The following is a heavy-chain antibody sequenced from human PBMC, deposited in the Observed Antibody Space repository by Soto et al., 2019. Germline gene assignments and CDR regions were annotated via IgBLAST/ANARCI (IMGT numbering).Heavy chain of an antibody. CDR3: ARSLRRGPPFDY. J-gene: IGHJ4*02. V-gene: IGHV4-30-4*01. CDR1: GASIYNGGYF. D-gene: IGHD3-10*01. Sequence: ASETLSLTCSVSGASIYNGGYFWSWIRQSPGKGLEWIGHIHNSGSPYNNPSLKSRVTISADTSMNQFSLALTSVTAADTAVYYCARSLRRGPPFDYWGQGTLVTVSS. CDR2: IHNSGSP.